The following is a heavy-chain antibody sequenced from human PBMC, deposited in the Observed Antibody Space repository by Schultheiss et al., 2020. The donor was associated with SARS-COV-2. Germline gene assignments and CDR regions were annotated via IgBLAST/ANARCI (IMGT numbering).Heavy chain of an antibody. CDR3: ARTSDYYDSSGSTTDY. D-gene: IGHD3-22*01. CDR1: GGSISSGGYY. CDR2: IYYSGST. J-gene: IGHJ4*02. V-gene: IGHV4-61*08. Sequence: SETLSLTCTVSGGSISSGGYYWSWIRQHPGKGLEWIGYIYYSGSTNYNPSLKSRVTISVDTSKNQFSPKLSSVTAADTAVYYCARTSDYYDSSGSTTDYWGQGTLVTVSS.